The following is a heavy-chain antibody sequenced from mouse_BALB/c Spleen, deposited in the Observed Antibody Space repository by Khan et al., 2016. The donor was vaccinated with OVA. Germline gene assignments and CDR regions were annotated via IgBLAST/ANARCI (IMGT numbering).Heavy chain of an antibody. Sequence: EVQLQQSGAALVKPAASLKLSCTASGYNIKDIYIHWVKQRPEKGLERIRRTDPANGNTKYDPQVQVKATITADTSSNTAYLQLSSLTSEDTAVYYCRISTINAWGQGTTLTVSS. V-gene: IGHV14-3*02. J-gene: IGHJ2*01. CDR1: GYNIKDIY. CDR3: RISTINA. CDR2: TDPANGNT.